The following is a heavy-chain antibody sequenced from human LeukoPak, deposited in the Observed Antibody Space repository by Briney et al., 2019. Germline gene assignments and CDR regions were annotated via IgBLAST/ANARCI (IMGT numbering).Heavy chain of an antibody. CDR1: GFTVSSNY. V-gene: IGHV3-53*01. D-gene: IGHD3-22*01. CDR3: AREYYYDSSGYYLSD. Sequence: GGSLRLSCAASGFTVSSNYMSWVRQAPGKGLEWVSVIYSGGSTYYADSVKGRFTISRDNSKNTLYLQMNSLRAEDTAVYYCAREYYYDSSGYYLSDLGQGTLVTASS. CDR2: IYSGGST. J-gene: IGHJ4*02.